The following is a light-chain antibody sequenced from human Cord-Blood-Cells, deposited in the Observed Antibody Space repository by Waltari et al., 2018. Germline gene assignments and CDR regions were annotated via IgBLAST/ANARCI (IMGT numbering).Light chain of an antibody. CDR3: SSYAGSNNNYV. Sequence: QSALTQPPSASGSPGPSVTISCTGTSSDVGGYNYVSWYQQHPGKAPKLMIYEVSKRPSGVPDRFSGSKSGNTASLTVSGLQAEDEADYYCSSYAGSNNNYVFGTGTKVTVL. CDR1: SSDVGGYNY. V-gene: IGLV2-8*01. J-gene: IGLJ1*01. CDR2: EVS.